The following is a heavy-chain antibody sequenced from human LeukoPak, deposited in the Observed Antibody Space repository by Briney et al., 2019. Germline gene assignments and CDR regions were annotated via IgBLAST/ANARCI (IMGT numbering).Heavy chain of an antibody. D-gene: IGHD3-22*01. V-gene: IGHV1-18*01. Sequence: ASVKVSCKASVYTFTSYAISWVRQAPGQGLEWMGWISAYNGNTYYAQKLQGRVTMTTDTSTSTAYMELRSLRSDDTAVYYCARSLGFDNYDRSGYWEDFVYWGQGTLVTVSS. J-gene: IGHJ4*02. CDR3: ARSLGFDNYDRSGYWEDFVY. CDR1: VYTFTSYA. CDR2: ISAYNGNT.